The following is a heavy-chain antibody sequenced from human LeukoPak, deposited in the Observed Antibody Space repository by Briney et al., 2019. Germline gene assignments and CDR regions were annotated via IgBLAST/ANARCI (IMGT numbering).Heavy chain of an antibody. CDR1: GFTLSSYW. CDR3: AKGVRSGTYYNCFDP. D-gene: IGHD1-26*01. J-gene: IGHJ5*02. Sequence: GGSLRLSCAASGFTLSSYWMHWVRQAPGKGLVWVSRINSDGSDTIYGDSVKGRFTISRDNAKNTLYLQMDSLRAEDTAVYYCAKGVRSGTYYNCFDPWGQGTLVTVSS. CDR2: INSDGSDT. V-gene: IGHV3-74*01.